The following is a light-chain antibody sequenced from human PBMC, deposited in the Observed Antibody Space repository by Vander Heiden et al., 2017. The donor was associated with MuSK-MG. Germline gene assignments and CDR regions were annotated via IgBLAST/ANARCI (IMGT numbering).Light chain of an antibody. V-gene: IGKV1-39*01. CDR3: QQSDSVPRT. CDR2: SSS. Sequence: DIQMTQSPSSLSASVGDRVTLTCRTSQSITTYLNWYQQKPGKAPKLLIYSSSSLQSGVPSRFSGSGSGTDFTLTISSLQPEDFATYYCQQSDSVPRTFGQGTKLEIK. CDR1: QSITTY. J-gene: IGKJ2*01.